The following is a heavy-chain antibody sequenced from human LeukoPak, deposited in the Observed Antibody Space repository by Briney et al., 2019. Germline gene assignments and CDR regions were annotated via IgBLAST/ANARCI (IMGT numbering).Heavy chain of an antibody. D-gene: IGHD6-13*01. CDR1: GFTFSSYS. V-gene: IGHV3-23*01. CDR2: ISGSGGRS. CDR3: AKDRGSSTPRYYFDY. J-gene: IGHJ4*02. Sequence: GGSLGLVCAASGFTFSSYSMSWVRQAPGNGLEWVSAISGSGGRSYYADCVKGQLTISRDNSKNTLYLEMNSVRAEDTAVYYCAKDRGSSTPRYYFDYWGQRTLATDSS.